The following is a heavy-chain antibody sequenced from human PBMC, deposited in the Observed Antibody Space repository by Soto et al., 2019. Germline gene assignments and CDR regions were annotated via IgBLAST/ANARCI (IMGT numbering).Heavy chain of an antibody. Sequence: GGSLRLSCAASGFTFSSYWMSWVRQAPGKGLEWVANIKQDGSEKYYVDSVKGRFTISRDNAKNSLYLQMNSLRAEDTAVYYCARDQYILTGYYPLGYWGQGTLVTVSS. D-gene: IGHD3-9*01. V-gene: IGHV3-7*01. CDR3: ARDQYILTGYYPLGY. J-gene: IGHJ4*02. CDR2: IKQDGSEK. CDR1: GFTFSSYW.